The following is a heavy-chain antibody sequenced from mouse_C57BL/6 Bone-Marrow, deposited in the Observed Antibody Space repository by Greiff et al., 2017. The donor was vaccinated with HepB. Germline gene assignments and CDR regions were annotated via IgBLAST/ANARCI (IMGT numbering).Heavy chain of an antibody. CDR1: GYAFSSSW. CDR3: ARWGLTTVVAHWYFDV. J-gene: IGHJ1*03. D-gene: IGHD1-1*01. Sequence: VKLQESGPELVKPGASVKISCKASGYAFSSSWMNWVKQRPGKGLEWIGRIYPGDGDTNYNGKFKGKATLTADKSSSTAYMQLSSLTSEDSAVYCCARWGLTTVVAHWYFDVWGTGTTVTVSS. V-gene: IGHV1-82*01. CDR2: IYPGDGDT.